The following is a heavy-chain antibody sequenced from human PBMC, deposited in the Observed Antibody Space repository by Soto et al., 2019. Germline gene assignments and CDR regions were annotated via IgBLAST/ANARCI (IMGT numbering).Heavy chain of an antibody. CDR3: ASHAKWDTAMVLGY. CDR1: GGTFSSYS. D-gene: IGHD5-18*01. Sequence: QVQLVQSGAEVKKPGSSVKVSCKASGGTFSSYSISWVRQAPGQGLEWMGRIIPILGLQNYAQKFQGRVTITADKSTSTAYLELNSLRSEDTAVYYCASHAKWDTAMVLGYWGQGTLVAVSS. V-gene: IGHV1-69*02. J-gene: IGHJ4*02. CDR2: IIPILGLQ.